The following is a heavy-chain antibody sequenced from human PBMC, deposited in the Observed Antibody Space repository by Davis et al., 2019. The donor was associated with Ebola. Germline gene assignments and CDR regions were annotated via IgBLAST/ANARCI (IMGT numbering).Heavy chain of an antibody. CDR1: GGSVSSGGYY. CDR3: ARDPHHVNWNDGMDV. CDR2: IYHSGST. Sequence: SETLSLTCTVSGGSVSSGGYYWNWIRQPPGKGLEWIGEIYHSGSTNYNPSLKSRVTISVDKSKNQFSLKLSSVTAADTAVYYCARDPHHVNWNDGMDVWGKGTTVTVSS. D-gene: IGHD1-20*01. V-gene: IGHV4-61*08. J-gene: IGHJ6*04.